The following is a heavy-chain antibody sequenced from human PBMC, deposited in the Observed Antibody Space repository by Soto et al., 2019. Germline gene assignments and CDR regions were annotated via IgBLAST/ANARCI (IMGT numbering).Heavy chain of an antibody. CDR3: ARGCGILDYYDSSGYYYDVMDY. D-gene: IGHD3-22*01. Sequence: ASVKVSCKASGYTFTGYYMHWVRQAPGQGLEWMGWINPNSGGTNYAQKFQGRVTMTRDTSISTAYMELSRLRSDDTAVYYCARGCGILDYYDSSGYYYDVMDYWGQGTLVTVSS. CDR2: INPNSGGT. J-gene: IGHJ4*02. V-gene: IGHV1-2*02. CDR1: GYTFTGYY.